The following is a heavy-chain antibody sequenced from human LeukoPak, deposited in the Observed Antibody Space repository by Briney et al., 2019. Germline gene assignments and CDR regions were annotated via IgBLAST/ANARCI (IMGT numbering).Heavy chain of an antibody. CDR2: IWDDGSYK. J-gene: IGHJ4*02. Sequence: GGSLRLSCAASGFGFSNYGMHWVRQAPGKGLEWVAVIWDDGSYKYYADSVKGRFTISRDNSKNTLYLQMNSLRAEDTAVYYCAKPTSGSGSFLIDYWGQGTLVTVSS. CDR1: GFGFSNYG. CDR3: AKPTSGSGSFLIDY. V-gene: IGHV3-33*06. D-gene: IGHD1-26*01.